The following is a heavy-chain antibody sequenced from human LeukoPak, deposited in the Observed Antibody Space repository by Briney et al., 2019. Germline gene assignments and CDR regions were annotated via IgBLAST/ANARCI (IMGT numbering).Heavy chain of an antibody. CDR2: SGST. CDR1: GGSISTYH. J-gene: IGHJ6*03. CDR3: ARGVKYDFWSGYYDYYYYMDL. Sequence: SETLSLPCSVSGGSISTYHWNWIRQPPGKGLEWIGNSGSTNYNPSLKSRVTISVDTSNNQLSLKLSSVTAADTAVYYCARGVKYDFWSGYYDYYYYMDLWGKGTTVTVSS. V-gene: IGHV4-59*01. D-gene: IGHD3-3*01.